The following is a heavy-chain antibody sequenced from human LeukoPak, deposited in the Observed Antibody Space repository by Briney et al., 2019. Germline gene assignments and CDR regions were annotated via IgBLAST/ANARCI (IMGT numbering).Heavy chain of an antibody. CDR1: GFTFSSYS. V-gene: IGHV3-21*01. J-gene: IGHJ4*02. D-gene: IGHD3-22*01. Sequence: GGSLRLSCAASGFTFSSYSMSWVRQAPGKGLEWVSSISSSRNYIYYADSVKGRFTISRDNAKNSVCLQMNDLRAEDTAVFYCARGSDSYGYWYFDYWGQGTLVTVSS. CDR2: ISSSRNYI. CDR3: ARGSDSYGYWYFDY.